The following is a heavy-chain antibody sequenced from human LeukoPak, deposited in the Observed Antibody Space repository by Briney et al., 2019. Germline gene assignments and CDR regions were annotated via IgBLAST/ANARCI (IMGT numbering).Heavy chain of an antibody. CDR2: ISYDGSDK. J-gene: IGHJ4*02. Sequence: GGSLRLSCAASGFTFSNYAMQWVRQAPGEGLEWVAIISYDGSDKYYADSVKGRFTISRDNSKNTLYLQMNSLRAEDTAVYYCADYGSGSCDWGQGTLVTVSS. V-gene: IGHV3-30-3*01. CDR3: ADYGSGSCD. D-gene: IGHD3-10*01. CDR1: GFTFSNYA.